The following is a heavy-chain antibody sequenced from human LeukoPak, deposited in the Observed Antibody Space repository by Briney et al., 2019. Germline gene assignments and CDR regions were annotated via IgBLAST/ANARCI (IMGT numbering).Heavy chain of an antibody. Sequence: GGSLRPSCAASGFTVGSNYMSWVRQAPGKGLEWVSVIYSGGSTYYADSVKGRFTISRDNSKNTLYLQMNSLRAEDTAVYYCARARGDSSYEWNYYYYYMDVWGKGTTVTVSS. CDR2: IYSGGST. CDR1: GFTVGSNY. CDR3: ARARGDSSYEWNYYYYYMDV. D-gene: IGHD4-11*01. V-gene: IGHV3-53*01. J-gene: IGHJ6*03.